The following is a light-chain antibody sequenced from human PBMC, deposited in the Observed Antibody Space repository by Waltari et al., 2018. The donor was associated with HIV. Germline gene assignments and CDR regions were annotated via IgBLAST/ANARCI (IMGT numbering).Light chain of an antibody. J-gene: IGKJ1*01. Sequence: DIVMTQSPDSLPVSLGERATITCKSSRTILFDSNNKNYLAWYQQKPGQPPKVLIYWASTRESGVPDRFRGSGSGTDFTLTISRLQPEDVAVYYCQQYFSTPPTFGQGTRVGI. CDR1: RTILFDSNNKNY. CDR3: QQYFSTPPT. CDR2: WAS. V-gene: IGKV4-1*01.